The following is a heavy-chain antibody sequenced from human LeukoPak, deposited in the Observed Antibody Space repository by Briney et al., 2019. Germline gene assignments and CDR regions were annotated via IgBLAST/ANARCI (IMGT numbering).Heavy chain of an antibody. D-gene: IGHD5-12*01. V-gene: IGHV3-15*01. J-gene: IGHJ4*02. CDR1: GFTFSNAW. CDR2: IKSKTDGGTT. Sequence: TGGSLRLSCAASGFTFSNAWMSWVRQAPGKGLEWVGRIKSKTDGGTTDYAAPVKGRFTISRDDSKNTLYLQMNSLKTEDTAVYYCTTDGRGGYSGYDYFHDYWGQGTLVTVSS. CDR3: TTDGRGGYSGYDYFHDY.